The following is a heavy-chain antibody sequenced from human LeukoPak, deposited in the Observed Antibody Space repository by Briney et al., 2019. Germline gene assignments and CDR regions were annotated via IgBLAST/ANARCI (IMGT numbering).Heavy chain of an antibody. CDR1: GGSISSSNHY. J-gene: IGHJ4*02. Sequence: SETLSLTCTVSGGSISSSNHYWGWIRQPPGKGLEWIGSIYYSGSTYYNPSLKSRVTISVDTSKNQFSLKLRSVTAADTAVYYCARWIQLWFFDYWGQGMLVTVSS. CDR3: ARWIQLWFFDY. V-gene: IGHV4-39*01. CDR2: IYYSGST. D-gene: IGHD5-18*01.